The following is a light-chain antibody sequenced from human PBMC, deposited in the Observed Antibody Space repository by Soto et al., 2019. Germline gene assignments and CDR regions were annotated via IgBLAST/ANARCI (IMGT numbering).Light chain of an antibody. CDR2: GAS. CDR3: QHYGSALFT. CDR1: QSFSSSY. J-gene: IGKJ3*01. V-gene: IGKV3-20*01. Sequence: EIVLTQSPGTLSLSPGERATLSCRASQSFSSSYLAWYQQKPGQAPRLLIYGASSRATGIPDRVSGSGSGADFTLHISSLEPEDFAVYYCQHYGSALFTFGPGTKVDVK.